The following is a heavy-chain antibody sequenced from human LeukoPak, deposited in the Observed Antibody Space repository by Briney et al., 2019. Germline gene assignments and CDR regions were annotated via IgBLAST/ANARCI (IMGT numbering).Heavy chain of an antibody. CDR2: IDYSGCT. D-gene: IGHD2-15*01. V-gene: IGHV4-59*01. J-gene: IGHJ3*01. Sequence: SETLSLTCTVSGGSISSYYWSWIRQPPGKGLEWIGYIDYSGCTNYNPSLKSRVTISLDTSKRQFSLRLNSVTAADTAVYYCARQYCSGGNCYPFDAFDVWGQGTMVTVSS. CDR1: GGSISSYY. CDR3: ARQYCSGGNCYPFDAFDV.